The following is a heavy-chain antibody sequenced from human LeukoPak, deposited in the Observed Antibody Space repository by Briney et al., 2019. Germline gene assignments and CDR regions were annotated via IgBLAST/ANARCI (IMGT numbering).Heavy chain of an antibody. V-gene: IGHV3-48*03. J-gene: IGHJ4*02. CDR3: ARIPTRLAHFDY. D-gene: IGHD2-15*01. Sequence: AGGSLRLSCAASGFTFSSYEMSWVRQAPGKGLEWVAYISSGGSTMYYADSVKGRFTISRDNAKNSLYLQMNSLRAEDTAVYYCARIPTRLAHFDYRGQGTLVTVSS. CDR2: ISSGGSTM. CDR1: GFTFSSYE.